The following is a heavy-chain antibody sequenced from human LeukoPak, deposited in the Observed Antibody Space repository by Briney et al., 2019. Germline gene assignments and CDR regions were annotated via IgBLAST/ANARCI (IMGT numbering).Heavy chain of an antibody. Sequence: PSETLSLTCTVSGGSISSSSYYWGWIRQPPGKGLEWNGSIYYSGSTYYNPSLKSRVTISVDTSKNQFSLKLSSVTAADTAVYYCARMWVGNYGDPDYWGQGTLVTVSS. CDR2: IYYSGST. CDR1: GGSISSSSYY. V-gene: IGHV4-39*07. J-gene: IGHJ4*02. CDR3: ARMWVGNYGDPDY. D-gene: IGHD4-17*01.